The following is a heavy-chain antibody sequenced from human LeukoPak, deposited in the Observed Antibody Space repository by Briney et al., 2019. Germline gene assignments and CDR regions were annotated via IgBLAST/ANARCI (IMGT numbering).Heavy chain of an antibody. CDR1: GFTFSSYS. CDR2: ISSSSTI. Sequence: PGGSLRLSCAASGFTFSSYSMNWVRQAPGKGLEWVSYISSSSTIYYADSVKGRFTISRDNAKNSLYLQMNSLRAEDTAVYYCARVRSDYYDSSGYYRIGTGYWGQGTLVTVSS. CDR3: ARVRSDYYDSSGYYRIGTGY. V-gene: IGHV3-48*01. D-gene: IGHD3-22*01. J-gene: IGHJ4*02.